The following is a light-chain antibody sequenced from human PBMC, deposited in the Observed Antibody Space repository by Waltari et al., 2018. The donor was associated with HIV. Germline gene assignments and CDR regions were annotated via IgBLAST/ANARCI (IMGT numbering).Light chain of an antibody. V-gene: IGKV2D-29*02. CDR3: MQSLHLLYT. J-gene: IGKJ2*01. CDR2: EVS. CDR1: QSLKHTDGKTY. Sequence: DIVMTQTPPSLSVTPGQPASFSCTSTQSLKHTDGKTYLYWYVQRPGQSPQVLIYEVSNRYAGVPDRFSGSGSGTHFTLKIARVEADDVGSYYCMQSLHLLYTFGQGTKLQIK.